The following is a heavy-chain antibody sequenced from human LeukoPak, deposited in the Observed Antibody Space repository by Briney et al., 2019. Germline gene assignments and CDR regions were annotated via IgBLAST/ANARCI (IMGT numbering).Heavy chain of an antibody. V-gene: IGHV3-23*01. CDR2: ISGSGGST. Sequence: PGGSLRLSCAASGFTFSSYAMSWVRQAPGKGLEWVSAISGSGGSTYYADSVKGRFTISRDNSKNTLYLQMNSLRAEDTALYYCAKDWFGELLGYFDYWGQGTLVTVSS. CDR3: AKDWFGELLGYFDY. J-gene: IGHJ4*02. D-gene: IGHD3-10*01. CDR1: GFTFSSYA.